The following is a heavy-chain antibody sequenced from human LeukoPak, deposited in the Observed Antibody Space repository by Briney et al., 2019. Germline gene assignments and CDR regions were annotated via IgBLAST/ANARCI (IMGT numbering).Heavy chain of an antibody. D-gene: IGHD4-17*01. J-gene: IGHJ4*02. CDR1: GYTFTSYG. CDR2: ISAYNGNT. V-gene: IGHV1-18*01. Sequence: GASVRVSCKASGYTFTSYGISWVRQARGQGLEWMGWISAYNGNTNYAQKLLGRVTVTTDTSTSTAYMELRSLRSDDTAVYYCARVDGSHGDYRFDYWGQGTLVTVSS. CDR3: ARVDGSHGDYRFDY.